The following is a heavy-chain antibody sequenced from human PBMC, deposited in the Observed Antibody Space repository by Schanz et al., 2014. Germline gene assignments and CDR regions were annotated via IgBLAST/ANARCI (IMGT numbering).Heavy chain of an antibody. CDR2: ISDSGDTA. J-gene: IGHJ4*02. CDR3: AKYRGYYRVSGSYRELEY. D-gene: IGHD3-10*01. CDR1: GITFSSHS. V-gene: IGHV3-23*04. Sequence: EVHLVESGGGLVQPGGSLRLSCAASGITFSSHSFNWVRQAPGKGLEWVSLISDSGDTAYYADSVKGRFTISRDNSKNTLYLQMNSLRPEDTAVYYCAKYRGYYRVSGSYRELEYWGQGTLVTVSS.